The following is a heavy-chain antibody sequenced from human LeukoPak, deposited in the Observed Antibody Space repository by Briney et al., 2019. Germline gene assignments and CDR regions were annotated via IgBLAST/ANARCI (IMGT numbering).Heavy chain of an antibody. CDR2: IRYDGSIQ. CDR3: AKDLARRGSGSYYKGALDY. V-gene: IGHV3-30*02. CDR1: GFTFSSYW. J-gene: IGHJ4*02. Sequence: GGSLRLSCAASGFTFSSYWMSWVRQAPGKGLEWVAFIRYDGSIQYYADSVKGQFSISRDNSKNTLYLQMHSLRAEDTAMFFCAKDLARRGSGSYYKGALDYWGQGTLVTVSS. D-gene: IGHD3-10*01.